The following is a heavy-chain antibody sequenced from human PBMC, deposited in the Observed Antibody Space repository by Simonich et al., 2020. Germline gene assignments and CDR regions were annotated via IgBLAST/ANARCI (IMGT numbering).Heavy chain of an antibody. V-gene: IGHV3-30*07. CDR1: GFTFSSYA. D-gene: IGHD6-13*01. CDR2: LSKDGINK. J-gene: IGHJ3*02. CDR3: ARDIVSFGSSWYAFDI. Sequence: QVQLVESGGGVVQPGRSLRLSCAASGFTFSSYAMHWVRRAPGRGLWWVAVLSKDGINKYYADSVKGRFTISRDNSKNTLYLQMNSLRAEDTAVYYCARDIVSFGSSWYAFDIWGQGTMVTVSS.